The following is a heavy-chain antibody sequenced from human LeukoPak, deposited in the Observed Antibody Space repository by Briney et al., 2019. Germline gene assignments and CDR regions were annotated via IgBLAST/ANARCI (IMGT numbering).Heavy chain of an antibody. V-gene: IGHV4-59*08. CDR1: GGSISSYH. CDR2: IYYTGST. Sequence: SETLSLTCTVSGGSISSYHWSWLRQPPGKGLERLGYIYYTGSTNYNPSLKSRVTISVDTSKNQFSLNLSSVTAADTAVYYCARQGRYCSGGSCYFWFDPWGQGTLVTVSS. J-gene: IGHJ5*02. CDR3: ARQGRYCSGGSCYFWFDP. D-gene: IGHD2-15*01.